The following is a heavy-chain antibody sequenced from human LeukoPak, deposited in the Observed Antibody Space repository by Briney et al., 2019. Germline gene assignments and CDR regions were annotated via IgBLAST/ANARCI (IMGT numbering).Heavy chain of an antibody. Sequence: GGSLRLSCAASGFTFSSYWMSWVRQAPGKGLEWVANIKQDGSEKYYVDSVKGRFTISRDNAKNSLYLQMNSLRAEDTAVYYCARDREVQLWRTQYYYYYYMDVWGKGTTVTVSS. CDR3: ARDREVQLWRTQYYYYYYMDV. J-gene: IGHJ6*03. D-gene: IGHD5-18*01. V-gene: IGHV3-7*01. CDR1: GFTFSSYW. CDR2: IKQDGSEK.